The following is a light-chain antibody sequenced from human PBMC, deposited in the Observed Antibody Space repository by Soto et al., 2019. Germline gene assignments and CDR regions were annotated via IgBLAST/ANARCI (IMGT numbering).Light chain of an antibody. Sequence: DIQMTQSPSTLSASVRDRVTITCRASQSISSWLAWYERKPGKAPKLRIYKASGLESGVPSRFSGNGPGTDFTLPISSLQPDDFAPYYCQQYNSYSPLTFGGGTKVEIK. CDR2: KAS. CDR1: QSISSW. J-gene: IGKJ4*01. V-gene: IGKV1-5*03. CDR3: QQYNSYSPLT.